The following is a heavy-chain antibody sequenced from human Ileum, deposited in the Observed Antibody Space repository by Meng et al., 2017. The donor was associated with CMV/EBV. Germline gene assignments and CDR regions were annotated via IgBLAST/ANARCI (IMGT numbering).Heavy chain of an antibody. CDR1: FRCYA. Sequence: FRCYALRCVRQAPGQGLEWMGWIIPIFGTTNYAQKFQDRVTIATDESTSTAYMELSSLRSEDTAVYYCARSGFYCSITSCYGDYFDYWGQGTLVTVSS. D-gene: IGHD2-2*01. CDR3: ARSGFYCSITSCYGDYFDY. J-gene: IGHJ4*02. V-gene: IGHV1-69*05. CDR2: IIPIFGTT.